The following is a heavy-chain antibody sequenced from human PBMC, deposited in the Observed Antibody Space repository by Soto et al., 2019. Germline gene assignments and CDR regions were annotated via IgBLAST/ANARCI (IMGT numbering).Heavy chain of an antibody. CDR1: RFTFHDYG. CDR2: ISWNGSI. CDR3: VKDMSGTTGAFDI. J-gene: IGHJ3*02. D-gene: IGHD1-1*01. Sequence: EEQVVESGGGLVQPGRSLRLSCAASRFTFHDYGMHWVRQAPEKGLEWVSGISWNGSIGYADSVKGRFTISRDNAKNSLYLQMNSLRPEDTVLYHCVKDMSGTTGAFDIWGQGTMVTVSS. V-gene: IGHV3-9*01.